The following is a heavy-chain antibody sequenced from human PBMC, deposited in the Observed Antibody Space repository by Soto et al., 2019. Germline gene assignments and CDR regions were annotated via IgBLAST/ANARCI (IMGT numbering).Heavy chain of an antibody. CDR1: GFTFSDHS. CDR3: ARGVVSTGYFDY. J-gene: IGHJ4*02. CDR2: SRDKVHSHTT. Sequence: EVQLAESGGGLVQPGGSLRLSCAASGFTFSDHSMAWVRQAPGKGLEWVGRSRDKVHSHTTEYAASVKGRFTISRGDSENSLYLQMNSLKTEDTAVYYCARGVVSTGYFDYWGQGTLVTVSS. D-gene: IGHD5-12*01. V-gene: IGHV3-72*01.